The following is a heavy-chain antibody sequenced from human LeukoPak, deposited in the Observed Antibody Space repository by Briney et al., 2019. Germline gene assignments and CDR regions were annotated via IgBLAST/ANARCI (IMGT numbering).Heavy chain of an antibody. V-gene: IGHV6-1*01. CDR2: TYYRSKWYN. CDR1: GDSVSSNSAA. D-gene: IGHD6-19*01. J-gene: IGHJ4*02. Sequence: SRTLSLTCTISGDSVSSNSAAWNWIRQSPSRGLEWLGRTYYRSKWYNDYAVSVKTRITINPDTSTNQVSLQLDSVAPEDTGVYCCARDVQHWRVRGGYFDYWGQGTLVTVSS. CDR3: ARDVQHWRVRGGYFDY.